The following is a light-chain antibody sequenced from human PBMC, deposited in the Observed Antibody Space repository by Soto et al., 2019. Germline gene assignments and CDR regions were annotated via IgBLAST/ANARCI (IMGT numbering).Light chain of an antibody. J-gene: IGKJ1*01. Sequence: EIVLTQSPGILSLSPGERATLSCRASQSVSNYLAWYQRKPGQAPRLLIYGASSRATGIPDRFSGSGSGTDFTLTISRLEPEDFAVSYCHQYGGSPQTFRQGTKV. CDR1: QSVSNY. V-gene: IGKV3-20*01. CDR3: HQYGGSPQT. CDR2: GAS.